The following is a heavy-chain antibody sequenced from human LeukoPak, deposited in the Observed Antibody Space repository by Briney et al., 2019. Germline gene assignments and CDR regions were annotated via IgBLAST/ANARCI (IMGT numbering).Heavy chain of an antibody. Sequence: PSETLSLTCIISDDSISSSTYYWGWIRQPPGKGLEWIGTLYYSGKTYYNPSLKSRVTISLDKSKNQVSLKLNSVTAADTAVYYCARALGAFDIWGQGTMVTVSS. CDR2: LYYSGKT. CDR3: ARALGAFDI. CDR1: DDSISSSTYY. V-gene: IGHV4-39*07. J-gene: IGHJ3*02.